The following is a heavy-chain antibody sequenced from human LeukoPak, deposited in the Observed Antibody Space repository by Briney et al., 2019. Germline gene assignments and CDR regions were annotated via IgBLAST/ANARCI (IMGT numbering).Heavy chain of an antibody. D-gene: IGHD4-17*01. V-gene: IGHV1-24*01. CDR3: ATSPGYGDYGYFDY. CDR2: FDPEDGET. Sequence: ASVKVSCKVSGYTLTELSMHWVRQAPGKGLEWMGGFDPEDGETIYAQKFQGRVTMTEDTSTGTAYMELSSLRSEDTAVYYCATSPGYGDYGYFDYWGQGTLVTVSS. CDR1: GYTLTELS. J-gene: IGHJ4*02.